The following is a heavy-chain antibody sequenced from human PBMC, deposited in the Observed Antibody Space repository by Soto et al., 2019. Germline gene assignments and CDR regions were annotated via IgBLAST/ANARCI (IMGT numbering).Heavy chain of an antibody. CDR2: IYYSGST. J-gene: IGHJ4*02. V-gene: IGHV4-30-4*01. CDR1: GGSISSGDYY. Sequence: SETLSLTCTVPGGSISSGDYYWSWIRQPPGKGLEWIGYIYYSGSTYYNPSLKSRVTISVDTSKNQFSLKLSSVTAADTAVYYCARASRFLHYFDYWGQGTLVTVSS. CDR3: ARASRFLHYFDY.